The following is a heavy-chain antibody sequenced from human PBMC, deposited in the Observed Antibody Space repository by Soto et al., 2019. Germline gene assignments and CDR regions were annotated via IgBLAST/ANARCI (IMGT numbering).Heavy chain of an antibody. CDR3: ARVESRGYYPYYHYYGMEV. V-gene: IGHV3-7*01. CDR2: IKQDGSEK. D-gene: IGHD3-22*01. Sequence: PGGSLRLSCAASGFTFSSYWMSWVRQAPGKGLEWVANIKQDGSEKYYVDSVKGRITISRDNAKNSLYLQMNSLRAEDTAVYYCARVESRGYYPYYHYYGMEVWGQGTTVTVSS. CDR1: GFTFSSYW. J-gene: IGHJ6*02.